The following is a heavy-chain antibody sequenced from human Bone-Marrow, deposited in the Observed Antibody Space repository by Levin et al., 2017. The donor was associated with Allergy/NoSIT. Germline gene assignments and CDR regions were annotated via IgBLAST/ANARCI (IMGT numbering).Heavy chain of an antibody. Sequence: ASVKVSCKASGYSFTSYGITWVRQAPGQGLEWMGRISVYNGNTNYAQNVQGRVTMTTDTSTSTAYMELRSLRSDDTAVYYCARGVPGDIVATIWDDYFYYYLDVWGKGTTVTVSS. CDR1: GYSFTSYG. CDR2: ISVYNGNT. J-gene: IGHJ6*03. D-gene: IGHD5-12*01. V-gene: IGHV1-18*01. CDR3: ARGVPGDIVATIWDDYFYYYLDV.